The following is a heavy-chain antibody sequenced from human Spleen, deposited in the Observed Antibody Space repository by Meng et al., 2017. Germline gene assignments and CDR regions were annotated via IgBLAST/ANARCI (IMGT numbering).Heavy chain of an antibody. CDR1: GGSFSDYY. D-gene: IGHD4-11*01. J-gene: IGHJ4*02. CDR2: INHSGST. V-gene: IGHV4-34*01. CDR3: ARGPTTMAHDFDY. Sequence: VPLQQGGAGLFKPSETLSLPCVVSGGSFSDYYWSWIRQPPGKGLEWIGEINHSGSTNYNPSLESRATISVDTSQNNLSLKLSSVTAADSAVYYCARGPTTMAHDFDYWGQGTLVTVSS.